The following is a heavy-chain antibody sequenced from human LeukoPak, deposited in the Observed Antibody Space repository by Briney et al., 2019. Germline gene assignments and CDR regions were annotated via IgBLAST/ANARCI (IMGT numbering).Heavy chain of an antibody. CDR1: GGSISSYY. Sequence: PSETLSLTXTVSGGSISSYYWSWIRQPPGKGLEWIGYIYYSGSTNYNPSLKSRVTISVDTSKNQFSLKLSSVTAADTAVYYCARSAPYGDYYYYMDVWGKGTTVTVSS. J-gene: IGHJ6*03. V-gene: IGHV4-59*01. CDR2: IYYSGST. CDR3: ARSAPYGDYYYYMDV. D-gene: IGHD4-17*01.